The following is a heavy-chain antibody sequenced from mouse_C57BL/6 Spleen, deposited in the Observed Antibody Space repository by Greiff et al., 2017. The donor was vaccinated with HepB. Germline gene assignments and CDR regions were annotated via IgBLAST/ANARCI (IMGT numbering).Heavy chain of an antibody. CDR2: ISSGSSTI. J-gene: IGHJ3*01. CDR3: GGNYCGSSYGAWFAY. D-gene: IGHD1-1*01. CDR1: GFTFSDYG. Sequence: EVHLVESGGGLVKPGGSLKLSCAASGFTFSDYGMHWVRQAPEKGLEWVAYISSGSSTIYYADTVKGRCTIARDNAKNTLYLQMTSLRSEDTAMYYCGGNYCGSSYGAWFAYWGQGTLVTVSA. V-gene: IGHV5-17*01.